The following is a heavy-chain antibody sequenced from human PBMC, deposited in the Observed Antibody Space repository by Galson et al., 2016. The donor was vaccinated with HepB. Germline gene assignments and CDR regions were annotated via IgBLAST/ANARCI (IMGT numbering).Heavy chain of an antibody. Sequence: SLRLSCAASGFTFSRYGMHWVRQAPGKGLEWVAVIWHDGNNKYYADSVKGRFTIARDNSQSTLYLQMNSLRAEDTAVYYCAKDIRGWTTVTAENDNWGQGTLVTVSS. V-gene: IGHV3-33*06. D-gene: IGHD4-17*01. CDR2: IWHDGNNK. J-gene: IGHJ4*02. CDR1: GFTFSRYG. CDR3: AKDIRGWTTVTAENDN.